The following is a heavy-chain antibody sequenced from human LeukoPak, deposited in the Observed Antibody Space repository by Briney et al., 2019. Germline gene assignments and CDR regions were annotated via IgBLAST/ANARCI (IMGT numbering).Heavy chain of an antibody. D-gene: IGHD4-17*01. J-gene: IGHJ4*02. CDR3: VRGLPTTVTTWGLLDY. CDR2: INTNTGNP. V-gene: IGHV7-4-1*02. Sequence: ASVNVSCKASGYTFTTYTMNWVRQAPGQGLEWMGWINTNTGNPTYAQGFTGRFVFSLGTSVNTAYLQISSLTAEDTAVYYCVRGLPTTVTTWGLLDYWGQGTLVTVSS. CDR1: GYTFTTYT.